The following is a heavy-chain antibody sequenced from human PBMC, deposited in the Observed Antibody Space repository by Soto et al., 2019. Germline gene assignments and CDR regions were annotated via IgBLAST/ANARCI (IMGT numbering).Heavy chain of an antibody. CDR1: GGSISSGGYY. CDR3: ARGEFGELLQYYYYYYGRDV. D-gene: IGHD3-10*01. J-gene: IGHJ6*02. V-gene: IGHV4-31*01. CDR2: IYYSGST. Sequence: SETLSLTCTVSGGSISSGGYYWSWIRQHPGKGMERIGYIYYSGSTYYNPSLKSQVTISVDTSKNQFSLKLSSVTAADTAVYYCARGEFGELLQYYYYYYGRDVWGQGTTVTVSS.